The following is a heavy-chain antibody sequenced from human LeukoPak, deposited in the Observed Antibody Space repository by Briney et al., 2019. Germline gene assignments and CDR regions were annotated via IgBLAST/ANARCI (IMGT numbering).Heavy chain of an antibody. V-gene: IGHV3-48*01. Sequence: GGSLRLSCAASGFTFSSYSMNWVRQAPGKGLEWVSYISSSSSTIYYADSVKGRFTISRDNAKNSLYLQMNSLRAEDTAVYYCARGITMIVVANAFDIWGQGIMVTVSS. CDR2: ISSSSSTI. CDR1: GFTFSSYS. D-gene: IGHD3-22*01. CDR3: ARGITMIVVANAFDI. J-gene: IGHJ3*02.